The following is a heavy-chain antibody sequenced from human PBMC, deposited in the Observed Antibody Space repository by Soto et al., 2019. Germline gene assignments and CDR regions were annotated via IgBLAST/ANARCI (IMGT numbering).Heavy chain of an antibody. D-gene: IGHD6-19*01. CDR1: GDSRRGQS. J-gene: IGHJ6*02. Sequence: NPXATLSLSCAEVGDSRRGQSWNWIRQSPGKGLEWVGELDQSGGTNYNPSLKSRAIISDDTSKNQFSLTLTSVTAADTAVYYCAREDSYGWSGESLDVWGQGTTVPVS. CDR3: AREDSYGWSGESLDV. CDR2: LDQSGGT. V-gene: IGHV4-34*01.